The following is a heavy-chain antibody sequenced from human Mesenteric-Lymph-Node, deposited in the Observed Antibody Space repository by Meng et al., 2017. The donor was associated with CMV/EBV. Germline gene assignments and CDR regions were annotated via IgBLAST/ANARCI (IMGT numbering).Heavy chain of an antibody. CDR2: IKQDGSEK. Sequence: GGSLRLSCAASGFTFSSYAMSWVRQAPGKGLERVANIKQDGSEKYYVDSVKGRFTISRDKAKNSLYLQMNSLRAEDTAVYYCARWTLLRYFDWLFDYWGQGTLVTVSS. CDR1: GFTFSSYA. J-gene: IGHJ4*02. V-gene: IGHV3-7*01. D-gene: IGHD3-9*01. CDR3: ARWTLLRYFDWLFDY.